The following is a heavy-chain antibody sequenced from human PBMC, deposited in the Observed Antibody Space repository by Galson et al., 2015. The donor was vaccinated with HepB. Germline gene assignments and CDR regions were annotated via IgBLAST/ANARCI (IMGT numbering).Heavy chain of an antibody. D-gene: IGHD1-26*01. J-gene: IGHJ2*01. V-gene: IGHV1-24*01. CDR3: ATDIVGATTWYFDL. CDR2: FDPEDGET. Sequence: SVKVSCKVSGDTLTELSMHWVRQAPGKGLEWMGGFDPEDGETIYAQKFQGRVTMTEDTSTDTAYMELSSLRSEDTAVYYCATDIVGATTWYFDLWGRGTLVTVSS. CDR1: GDTLTELS.